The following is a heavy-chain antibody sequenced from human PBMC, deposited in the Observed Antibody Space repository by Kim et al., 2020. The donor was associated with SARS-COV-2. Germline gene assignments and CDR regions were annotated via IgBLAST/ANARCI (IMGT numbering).Heavy chain of an antibody. Sequence: ASVKVSCKASGYTFTSYGISWVRQAPGQGLEWMGWISAYNGNTNYAQKLQGRVTMTTDTSTSTAYMELRSLRSDDTAVYYCARVITDSSSWFYYYYYGMDVWGQGTTVTVSS. D-gene: IGHD6-13*01. J-gene: IGHJ6*02. CDR2: ISAYNGNT. CDR3: ARVITDSSSWFYYYYYGMDV. V-gene: IGHV1-18*01. CDR1: GYTFTSYG.